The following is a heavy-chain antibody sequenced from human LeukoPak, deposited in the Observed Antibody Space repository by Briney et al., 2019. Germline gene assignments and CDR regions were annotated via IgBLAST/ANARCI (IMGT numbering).Heavy chain of an antibody. CDR1: AFSLSTSGMC. CDR2: IDWDDDK. V-gene: IGHV2-70*17. Sequence: AGPTLVNPTQTPTLTCTFSAFSLSTSGMCVSWIRQPPGKALEWLARIDWDDDKFYSTSLRTRLTISKDTSKNQVVLTMTNMDPVDTATYYCARMLRDSSGSLPEYYFDYWGQGTLVTVSS. D-gene: IGHD3-22*01. J-gene: IGHJ4*02. CDR3: ARMLRDSSGSLPEYYFDY.